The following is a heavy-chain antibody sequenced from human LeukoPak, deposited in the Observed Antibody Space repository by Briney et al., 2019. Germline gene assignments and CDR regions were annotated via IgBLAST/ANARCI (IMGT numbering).Heavy chain of an antibody. D-gene: IGHD5-18*01. V-gene: IGHV4-59*01. Sequence: PSETLSLTCAVSGGSISSYYWSWLRQPPGKRLEWIGFFYYSGSTNYTPSLKSRVTISVDTSKNHFSLKLSPVTAADTAVYYCARGPGGYSYGYYFDYWGQGTLVTVSS. CDR3: ARGPGGYSYGYYFDY. J-gene: IGHJ4*02. CDR2: FYYSGST. CDR1: GGSISSYY.